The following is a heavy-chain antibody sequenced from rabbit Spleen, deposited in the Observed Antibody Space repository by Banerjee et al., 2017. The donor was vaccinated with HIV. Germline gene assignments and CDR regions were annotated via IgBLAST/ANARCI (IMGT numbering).Heavy chain of an antibody. CDR1: GFDFSSSYW. V-gene: IGHV1S45*01. Sequence: QQQMAESGGDLVKPEGSLTLTCKASGFDFSSSYWICWVRQAPGKGPEWIGCRYTANAGTYYASWAKGRFTVSKASSTTMTLQMTSLTAADTATYFCARAIGGNLGNDGGMDLWVPGTLVTVS. J-gene: IGHJ6*01. CDR3: ARAIGGNLGNDGGMDL. CDR2: RYTANAGT. D-gene: IGHD5-1*01.